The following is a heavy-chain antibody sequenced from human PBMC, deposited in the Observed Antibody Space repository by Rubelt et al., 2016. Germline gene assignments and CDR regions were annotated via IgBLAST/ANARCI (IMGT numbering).Heavy chain of an antibody. CDR1: GGSISSTNNY. D-gene: IGHD1-26*01. Sequence: QLQLQESGPGLVKPSETLSLTCTVSGGSISSTNNYWAWIRQPPGKGLEWIGSISYSGSTYYNPSLKSRVTISVDTSKNQFSLRLSSVTAADTAVDYCARWDVDYLDYWGQGTLVTVSS. CDR3: ARWDVDYLDY. V-gene: IGHV4-39*07. J-gene: IGHJ4*01. CDR2: ISYSGST.